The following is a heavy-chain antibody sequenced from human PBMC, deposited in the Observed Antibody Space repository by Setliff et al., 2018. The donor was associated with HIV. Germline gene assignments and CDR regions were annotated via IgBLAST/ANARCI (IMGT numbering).Heavy chain of an antibody. Sequence: ASVKVSCKASGGTFSNFAVNWVRQATGQGLEWMGWMNPNSGNTGYAQKFQGRVTMTRDTSISTAYMELNNLKFEDTAVYYCARARRDSYDRGRRNHYYIDVWGKGTTVTVSS. D-gene: IGHD3-22*01. CDR3: ARARRDSYDRGRRNHYYIDV. CDR2: MNPNSGNT. V-gene: IGHV1-8*02. CDR1: GGTFSNFA. J-gene: IGHJ6*03.